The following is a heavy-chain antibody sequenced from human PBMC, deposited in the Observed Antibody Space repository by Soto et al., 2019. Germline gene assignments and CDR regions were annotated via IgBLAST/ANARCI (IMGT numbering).Heavy chain of an antibody. CDR1: GYSFADYH. CDR3: ARGDSTDCSNGVCSFFYNHDMDV. Sequence: ASVKVSCKASGYSFADYHIHWVRQAPGQGIEWLGRINPKSGGTSTAQKFQGWVTMTTDTSISTASMELTRLTSDDTAIYYCARGDSTDCSNGVCSFFYNHDMDVWGQGTTVTVSS. D-gene: IGHD2-8*01. J-gene: IGHJ6*02. V-gene: IGHV1-2*04. CDR2: INPKSGGT.